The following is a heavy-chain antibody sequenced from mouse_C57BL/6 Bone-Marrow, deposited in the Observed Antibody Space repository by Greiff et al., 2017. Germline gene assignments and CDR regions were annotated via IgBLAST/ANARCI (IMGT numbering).Heavy chain of an antibody. J-gene: IGHJ3*01. CDR1: GFTFSSSA. Sequence: EVKLMESGGGLVKPGGSLKLSCAASGFTFSSSAMSWVRQTPEKRLEWVATISDGGSYTYYPDNVKGRFTISRDNAKNNLYLQMSHLKSEDTAMYYCAREVELGWFAYWGQGTLVTVSA. D-gene: IGHD4-1*01. CDR3: AREVELGWFAY. V-gene: IGHV5-4*01. CDR2: ISDGGSYT.